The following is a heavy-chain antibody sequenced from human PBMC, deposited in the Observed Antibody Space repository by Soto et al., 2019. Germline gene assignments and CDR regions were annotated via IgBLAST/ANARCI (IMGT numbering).Heavy chain of an antibody. CDR2: IYPGDSDT. D-gene: IGHD2-2*02. J-gene: IGHJ6*02. CDR1: GCSVTSYW. Sequence: GESLKIWCQGAGCSVTSYWIGWVRQMPGKGLAWMGIIYPGDSDTRYSPSFQGQVTISAAKSISTAYLQWSSLKASDTGMYYCARHGYCSTTSCYRNGMDVWGEGTTVTVYS. CDR3: ARHGYCSTTSCYRNGMDV. V-gene: IGHV5-51*01.